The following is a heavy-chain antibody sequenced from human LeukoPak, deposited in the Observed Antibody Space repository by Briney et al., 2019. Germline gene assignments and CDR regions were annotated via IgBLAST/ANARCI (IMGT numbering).Heavy chain of an antibody. CDR3: ARVFCTGGSCYGPFDY. CDR1: GSTFSASD. Sequence: GGSLRLSCGASGSTFSASDMHWVRQAPGKGLEWVAVIWSDGSKEYYADSVKGRFSISRDNSRNTVYVQMNSLRAEDTAIYYCARVFCTGGSCYGPFDYWGQGTLVTVSS. CDR2: IWSDGSKE. J-gene: IGHJ4*02. V-gene: IGHV3-33*01. D-gene: IGHD2-15*01.